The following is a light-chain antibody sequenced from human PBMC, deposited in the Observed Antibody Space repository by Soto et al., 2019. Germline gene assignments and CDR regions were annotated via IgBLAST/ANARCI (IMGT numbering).Light chain of an antibody. V-gene: IGKV1-39*01. CDR1: QTISNC. CDR2: AAS. Sequence: DIQMTQSPSSLSASVGDRVTITCRASQTISNCLYWYQQKPGKAPKLLIYAASSLQSGVPSRFSGSGSGTDFTLTISSLQPEDFATYYCQQSYSAPMYTFGQGTKLEI. J-gene: IGKJ2*01. CDR3: QQSYSAPMYT.